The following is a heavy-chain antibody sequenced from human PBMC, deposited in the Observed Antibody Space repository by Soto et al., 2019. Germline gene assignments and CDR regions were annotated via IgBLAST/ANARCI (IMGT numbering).Heavy chain of an antibody. CDR2: ITSSGDTT. CDR3: AHPRGYGVFDAVDI. V-gene: IGHV3-23*01. D-gene: IGHD4-17*01. Sequence: VGSLRLSCAASGFIFNKYAMNWVRQAPGKGLEWVSAITSSGDTTDYAEFVRGRFTISRDNSINALYLHMRSLRPEDTAVYYCAHPRGYGVFDAVDIWGQGTMVTVSS. CDR1: GFIFNKYA. J-gene: IGHJ3*02.